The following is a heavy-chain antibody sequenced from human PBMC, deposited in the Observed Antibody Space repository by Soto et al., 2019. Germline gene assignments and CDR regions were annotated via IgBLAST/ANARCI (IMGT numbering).Heavy chain of an antibody. Sequence: QVQLQQSGPGLVKPSQTLSLTCAISGDSVSSNSAAWNWSRQSPSRALEWMGRTSYRSKWFNDSPVSVKSRITINPDTSKNRFALQLTAVTPEDTAVYYCASTWSYDGRVYWGQGTLVTVSS. D-gene: IGHD3-10*01. CDR2: TSYRSKWFN. J-gene: IGHJ4*02. CDR1: GDSVSSNSAA. V-gene: IGHV6-1*01. CDR3: ASTWSYDGRVY.